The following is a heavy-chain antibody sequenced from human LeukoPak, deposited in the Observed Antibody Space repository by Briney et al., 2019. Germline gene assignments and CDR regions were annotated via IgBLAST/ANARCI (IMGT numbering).Heavy chain of an antibody. Sequence: SVKVSCKASGGTFSSYAISWVRQAPGQGLEWMGGIIPIFGAANYAQKLQGRVTITADESTSTAYMELSSLRSEDTAVYYCARHGPTSLRFLEWLLPFDYWGQGTLVTVSS. CDR3: ARHGPTSLRFLEWLLPFDY. CDR1: GGTFSSYA. CDR2: IIPIFGAA. J-gene: IGHJ4*02. D-gene: IGHD3-3*01. V-gene: IGHV1-69*13.